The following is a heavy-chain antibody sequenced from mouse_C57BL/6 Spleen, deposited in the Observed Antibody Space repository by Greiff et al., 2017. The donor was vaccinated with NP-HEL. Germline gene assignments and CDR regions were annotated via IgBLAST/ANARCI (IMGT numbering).Heavy chain of an antibody. V-gene: IGHV1-80*01. CDR2: IYPGDGDT. D-gene: IGHD1-1*01. Sequence: QVQLQQSGAELVKPGASVKISCKASGYAFSSYWMNWVKQRPGKGLEWIGQIYPGDGDTNYNGKFKGKATLTADKSSSTAYMQLSSLTSEDSAVYFCARGGLSLRSYAMDYWGQGTSVTVSS. J-gene: IGHJ4*01. CDR1: GYAFSSYW. CDR3: ARGGLSLRSYAMDY.